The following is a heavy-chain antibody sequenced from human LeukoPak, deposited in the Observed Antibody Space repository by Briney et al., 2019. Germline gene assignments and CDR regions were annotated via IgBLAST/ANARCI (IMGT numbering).Heavy chain of an antibody. J-gene: IGHJ3*02. V-gene: IGHV1-2*02. CDR1: GYTFTSYG. D-gene: IGHD3-3*01. Sequence: ASVKVSCKASGYTFTSYGISWVRQAPGQGLEWMGWINPNSGGTNYAQKFQGRVTMTRDTSISTAYMELSRLRSDDTAVYYCARDRSELRFLEWSNAFDIWGQGTMVTVSS. CDR2: INPNSGGT. CDR3: ARDRSELRFLEWSNAFDI.